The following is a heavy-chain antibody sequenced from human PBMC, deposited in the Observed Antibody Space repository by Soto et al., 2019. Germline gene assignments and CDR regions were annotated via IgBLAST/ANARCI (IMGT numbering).Heavy chain of an antibody. V-gene: IGHV5-10-1*01. D-gene: IGHD3-10*01. J-gene: IGHJ4*02. CDR1: GYGFTSYW. Sequence: GESLKISCKGSGYGFTSYWISWVRQMPGKGLEWMGRIDPSDSYTNYSPSFQGHVTISADKSISTAYLQWSSLKASDTAMYYCARPGFGEPLYDFDYWGQGTLVTVSS. CDR2: IDPSDSYT. CDR3: ARPGFGEPLYDFDY.